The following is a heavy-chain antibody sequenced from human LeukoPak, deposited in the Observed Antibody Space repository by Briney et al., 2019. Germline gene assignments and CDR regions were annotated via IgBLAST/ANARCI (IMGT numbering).Heavy chain of an antibody. CDR1: GYTFPSYG. D-gene: IGHD6-13*01. J-gene: IGHJ3*02. Sequence: ASVKVSCKASGYTFPSYGITWVRQAPGQGLEWMGWISSYNGNTNYAQKLQGRVTMTTDTSTSTAYMELRSLRSDDTAVYYCARALSSSWDNDAFDIWGQGTMVTVSS. CDR3: ARALSSSWDNDAFDI. CDR2: ISSYNGNT. V-gene: IGHV1-18*01.